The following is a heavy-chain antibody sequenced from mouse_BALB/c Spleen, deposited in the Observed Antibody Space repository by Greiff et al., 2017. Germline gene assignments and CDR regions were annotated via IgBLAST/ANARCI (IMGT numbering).Heavy chain of an antibody. CDR1: GDSITSGY. CDR3: ARSGNGNYIYAMDY. V-gene: IGHV3-8*02. Sequence: VQLKQSGPSLVKPSQTLSLTCSVTGDSITSGYWNWIRKFPGNKLEYMGYISYSGSTYYNPSLKSRISITRDTSKNQYYLQLNSVTTEDTATYYCARSGNGNYIYAMDYWGQGTSVTVSS. CDR2: ISYSGST. J-gene: IGHJ4*01. D-gene: IGHD2-1*01.